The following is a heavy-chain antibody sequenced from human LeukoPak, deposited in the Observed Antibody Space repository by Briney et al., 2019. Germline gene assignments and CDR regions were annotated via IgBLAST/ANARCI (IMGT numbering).Heavy chain of an antibody. J-gene: IGHJ4*02. CDR2: LRSKADGETT. CDR1: GFTFSSYE. V-gene: IGHV3-15*01. CDR3: TTDDYYEGSIYYPLGSD. Sequence: PGGSLRLSCAASGFTFSSYEMNWVRQAPGKGLEWVGRLRSKADGETTLYAAPVKGRFTISRDDSRNTLYLQMNSLKSEDTAVYYCTTDDYYEGSIYYPLGSDWGQGTLVTVSS. D-gene: IGHD3-22*01.